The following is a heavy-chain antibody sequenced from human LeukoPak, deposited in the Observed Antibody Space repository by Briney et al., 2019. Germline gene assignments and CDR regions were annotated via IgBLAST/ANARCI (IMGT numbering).Heavy chain of an antibody. Sequence: GGSLRLSCAASGFTFSHYGMHWVRQAPGKGLEWVAVISYDGSNKYYADSVKGRFTISRDNSKNTMYLQMNSLRAEDTAVYYCARDRSHITGTTRYYYGMDVWGPGTTVTVSS. D-gene: IGHD1-7*01. J-gene: IGHJ6*02. CDR3: ARDRSHITGTTRYYYGMDV. CDR1: GFTFSHYG. V-gene: IGHV3-30*03. CDR2: ISYDGSNK.